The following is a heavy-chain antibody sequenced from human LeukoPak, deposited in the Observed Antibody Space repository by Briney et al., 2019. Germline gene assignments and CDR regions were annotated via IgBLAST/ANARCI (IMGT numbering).Heavy chain of an antibody. CDR3: ASYCSGGSCYQNRFDY. J-gene: IGHJ4*02. Sequence: ASVKVSCKASGYTFTGYYMHWVRQAPGQGLEWMGRINPNSGGTNYAQKFQGRVTMTRDTSISTAYMELSRLRSDDTAVYYCASYCSGGSCYQNRFDYWGQGTLVTVSS. V-gene: IGHV1-2*06. CDR2: INPNSGGT. CDR1: GYTFTGYY. D-gene: IGHD2-15*01.